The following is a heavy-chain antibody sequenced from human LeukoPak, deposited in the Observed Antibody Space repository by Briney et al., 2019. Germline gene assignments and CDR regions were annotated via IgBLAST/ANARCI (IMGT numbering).Heavy chain of an antibody. CDR1: GFTFSDYY. CDR3: ARRSYCGGDCYGSDAFDI. Sequence: GGSLRLSCAASGFTFSDYYMSWIRQAPGKGLEWVSYISNSGSTIYYADSLKGRFTISRDNAKNSLYLQMNSLRAEDTAVYYCARRSYCGGDCYGSDAFDIWGQGTMVTVSS. CDR2: ISNSGSTI. V-gene: IGHV3-11*04. J-gene: IGHJ3*02. D-gene: IGHD2-21*02.